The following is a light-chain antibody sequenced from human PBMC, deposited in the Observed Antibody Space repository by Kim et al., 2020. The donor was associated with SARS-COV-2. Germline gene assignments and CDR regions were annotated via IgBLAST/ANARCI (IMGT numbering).Light chain of an antibody. Sequence: GSPGQAASISCSGDKLGDKYACWYQQKPGPSPVLVIYHDTKRPSGIPERFSGSNSGNTATLTIRGTQAIDEADYYCQAWDSNTAVFGGGTQLTVL. J-gene: IGLJ2*01. CDR3: QAWDSNTAV. CDR1: KLGDKY. CDR2: HDT. V-gene: IGLV3-1*01.